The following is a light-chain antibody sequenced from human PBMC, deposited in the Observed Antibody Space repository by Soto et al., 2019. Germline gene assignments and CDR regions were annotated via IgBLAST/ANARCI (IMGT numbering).Light chain of an antibody. V-gene: IGKV3-15*01. J-gene: IGKJ1*01. Sequence: EVVMTQSPATLSVSPGERAALSGRASQSVDSDLAWYQQRPGQAPRLLIYDASTRATGIPPRFSGTGSGTEFTITISSLQSEDFAVYYCQQYKWWPPRTFGQGTKVEIK. CDR1: QSVDSD. CDR3: QQYKWWPPRT. CDR2: DAS.